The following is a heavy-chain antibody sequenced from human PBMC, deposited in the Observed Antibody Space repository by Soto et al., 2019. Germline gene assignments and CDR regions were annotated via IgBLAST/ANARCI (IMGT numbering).Heavy chain of an antibody. CDR1: GFTFSSYA. J-gene: IGHJ4*02. CDR2: ISGSGGST. CDR3: AKPTVSGYYYFDF. V-gene: IGHV3-23*01. D-gene: IGHD5-12*01. Sequence: EVQLLESGGGLVQPGGSLRLSCAASGFTFSSYAMSWVRQAPGKGLEWVSAISGSGGSTYYADSVKGRFTISRDNSKNTLYLQMNGLRAGDTAVYYCAKPTVSGYYYFDFWGQGTLVTVSS.